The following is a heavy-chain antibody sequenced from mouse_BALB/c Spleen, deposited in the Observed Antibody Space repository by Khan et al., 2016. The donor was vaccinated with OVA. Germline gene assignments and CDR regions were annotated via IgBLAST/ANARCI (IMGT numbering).Heavy chain of an antibody. J-gene: IGHJ3*01. Sequence: EVELVESGGDLVKPGGSLKLSCAASGFTFSTYAMSWVRQTPEKRLEWVATISSDGDYIYYPDSVKGRFTLSTDNAKNTLYLQMSSLRSEDTAIYYCARHNYGPFAYWGQGTLVTVSA. CDR1: GFTFSTYA. V-gene: IGHV5-9-3*01. CDR3: ARHNYGPFAY. D-gene: IGHD1-1*01. CDR2: ISSDGDYI.